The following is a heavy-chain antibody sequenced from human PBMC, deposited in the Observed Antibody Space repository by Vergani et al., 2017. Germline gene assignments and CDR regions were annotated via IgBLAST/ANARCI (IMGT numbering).Heavy chain of an antibody. J-gene: IGHJ5*01. Sequence: DVHLAESGGGFFQPGGSLRLFCSASGFSFNSYWMHWVRQVPGKGLLWVSRIKSDGSITAYADSVKGRFTISRDNAQNTLYLQMNSLRVEDTCVYYCARARCIETCYMSNWLDSWGQGTLVTVSS. CDR1: GFSFNSYW. D-gene: IGHD3-9*01. CDR3: ARARCIETCYMSNWLDS. V-gene: IGHV3-74*03. CDR2: IKSDGSIT.